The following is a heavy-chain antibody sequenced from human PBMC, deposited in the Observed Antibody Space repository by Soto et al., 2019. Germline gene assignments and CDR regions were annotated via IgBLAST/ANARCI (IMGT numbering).Heavy chain of an antibody. CDR1: GFTFSSYA. Sequence: GGSLRLSCAASGFTFSSYAMHWVRQAPGKGLEWVAVISYDGSNKYYADSVKGRFTISRDNSKNTLYLQMNSLRAEDTAVYYCARGSRITIFGVVIPHFDYWGQGTLVTVSS. J-gene: IGHJ4*02. V-gene: IGHV3-30*04. D-gene: IGHD3-3*01. CDR2: ISYDGSNK. CDR3: ARGSRITIFGVVIPHFDY.